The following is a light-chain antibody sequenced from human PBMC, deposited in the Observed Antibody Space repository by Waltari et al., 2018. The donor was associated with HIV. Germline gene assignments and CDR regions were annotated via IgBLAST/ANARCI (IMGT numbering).Light chain of an antibody. CDR3: QQYHVTPPT. J-gene: IGKJ1*01. CDR2: WAS. Sequence: DIVMTQSPDSLAVSLGARATINCKSSQSVLHTSNNKNFLAWYQQKSGQAPKLLIDWASTRESGVPARFSGSGSGTNFTLTINSLQSEDVAVYYCQQYHVTPPTFGQGT. V-gene: IGKV4-1*01. CDR1: QSVLHTSNNKNF.